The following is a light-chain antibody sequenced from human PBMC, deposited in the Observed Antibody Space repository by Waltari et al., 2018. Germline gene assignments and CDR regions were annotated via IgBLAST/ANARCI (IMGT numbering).Light chain of an antibody. CDR1: QSISTW. Sequence: DIPMTPSPSTLSASVGDRVTITCRARQSISTWLAWYQQKPGKAPKLLIYKASDLESGVPSRFGGSGSGTEFTLTISSLQPDDFATDHCQQYYSSPWTFGRGTKVEI. CDR2: KAS. CDR3: QQYYSSPWT. V-gene: IGKV1-5*03. J-gene: IGKJ1*01.